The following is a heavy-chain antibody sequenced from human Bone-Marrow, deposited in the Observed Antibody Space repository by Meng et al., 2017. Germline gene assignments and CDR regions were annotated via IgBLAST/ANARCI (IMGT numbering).Heavy chain of an antibody. CDR1: GYTFTGYY. J-gene: IGHJ4*02. Sequence: VKLLTFGAEVKRPGASVKAACKDCGYTFTGYYMHWVRQAPGQGLEWIGWINPNSGGTNYAQKFQGRVTMTRDTSISTAYMELSRLRSDDTAVYYCARDRYSSGWYSDYWGQGTLVTVSS. CDR3: ARDRYSSGWYSDY. V-gene: IGHV1-2*02. D-gene: IGHD6-19*01. CDR2: INPNSGGT.